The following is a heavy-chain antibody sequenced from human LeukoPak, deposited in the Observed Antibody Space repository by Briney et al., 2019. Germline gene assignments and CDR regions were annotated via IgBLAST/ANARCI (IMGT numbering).Heavy chain of an antibody. CDR2: IKQDGSEK. V-gene: IGHV3-7*04. J-gene: IGHJ3*02. Sequence: GGPLRLSCAASGFTFSSYWMSCVRQAPGKGRECVANIKQDGSEKYYVDSVKGRFTISRDNAKNSLYMQMNSLRAEDTAVYYCARLRRWLQLRDAFDIWGQGTMVTASS. D-gene: IGHD5-24*01. CDR1: GFTFSSYW. CDR3: ARLRRWLQLRDAFDI.